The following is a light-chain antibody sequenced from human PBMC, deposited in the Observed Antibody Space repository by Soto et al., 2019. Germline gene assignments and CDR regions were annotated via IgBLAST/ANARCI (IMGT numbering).Light chain of an antibody. J-gene: IGKJ1*01. CDR1: QSVSGW. V-gene: IGKV1-5*01. CDR3: QQYNSYSWT. Sequence: DIQMTQSPSTLSASVGDTVTVTCRASQSVSGWLAWYQQKPGEAPKLLIYDASTLESGVPSRFSGSGSGTEFTLTISSLQPDDFATYYCQQYNSYSWTFGQGTTVAIK. CDR2: DAS.